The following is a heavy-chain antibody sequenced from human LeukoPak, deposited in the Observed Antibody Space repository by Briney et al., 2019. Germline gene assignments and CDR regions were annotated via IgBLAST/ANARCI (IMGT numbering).Heavy chain of an antibody. CDR1: GGTFSSYA. CDR3: AGKEYSSSYYYYYYYMDV. CDR2: IILIFGTA. D-gene: IGHD6-6*01. V-gene: IGHV1-69*13. J-gene: IGHJ6*03. Sequence: SVKVSCKASGGTFSSYAISWVRQAPGQGLEWMGGIILIFGTANYAQKFQGRVTITADESTSTAYMELSSLRSEDTAVYYCAGKEYSSSYYYYYYYMDVWGKGTTVTVSS.